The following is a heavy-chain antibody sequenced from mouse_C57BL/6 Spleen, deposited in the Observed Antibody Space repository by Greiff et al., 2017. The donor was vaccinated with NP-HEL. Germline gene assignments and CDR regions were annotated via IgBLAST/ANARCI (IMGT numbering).Heavy chain of an antibody. J-gene: IGHJ3*01. D-gene: IGHD1-1*02. V-gene: IGHV5-12*01. CDR2: ISNGGGST. CDR3: ARRDWYRFAY. CDR1: GFTFSDYY. Sequence: EVQRVESGGGLVQPGGSLKLSCAASGFTFSDYYMYWVRQTPEKRLEWVAYISNGGGSTYYPDTVKGRFTISRDNAKNTLYLQMSRLKSEDTAMDYCARRDWYRFAYWGQGTLVTVSA.